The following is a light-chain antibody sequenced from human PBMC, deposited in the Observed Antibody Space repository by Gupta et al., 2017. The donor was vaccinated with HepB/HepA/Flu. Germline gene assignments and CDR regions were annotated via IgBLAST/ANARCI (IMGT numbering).Light chain of an antibody. J-gene: IGLJ2*01. V-gene: IGLV2-11*01. Sequence: QSALTQPRSVSASPGQSVTISCTGTSSDVGDNNYVSWYQQHPGKAPQLMIYDVTERPSGVPARFSGSKSGNTASLTISGLQAEDEADYYCCSYAGRTTFVFGGGTKLTVL. CDR2: DVT. CDR3: CSYAGRTTFV. CDR1: SSDVGDNNY.